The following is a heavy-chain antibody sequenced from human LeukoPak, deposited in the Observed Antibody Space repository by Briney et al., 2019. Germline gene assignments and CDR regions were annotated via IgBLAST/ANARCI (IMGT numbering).Heavy chain of an antibody. CDR2: VSSNGGST. CDR1: GFSFSNYA. CDR3: ARDYYYDSSGYLYYFDY. J-gene: IGHJ4*02. V-gene: IGHV3-64*01. D-gene: IGHD3-22*01. Sequence: GGSLRLSCAASGFSFSNYAFHWVRQAPGKGLEYISIVSSNGGSTYYATSVKGRFTISRDNSKNTLFLQMGSLRVEDMAVYYCARDYYYDSSGYLYYFDYWGQGTLVTVSS.